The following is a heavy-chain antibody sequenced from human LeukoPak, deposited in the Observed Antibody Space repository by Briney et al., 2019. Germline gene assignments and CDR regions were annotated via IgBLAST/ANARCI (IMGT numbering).Heavy chain of an antibody. D-gene: IGHD6-19*01. CDR2: ISGSGGST. Sequence: HPGGSLRLSCAASGFTFSSYGMHWVRQAPGKGLEWVSAISGSGGSTYYADSVKGRFTISRDNSKNTLYLQMNSLRAEDTAVYYCAKYMAWEQWLALGFDYWGQGTLVTVSS. V-gene: IGHV3-23*01. CDR1: GFTFSSYG. CDR3: AKYMAWEQWLALGFDY. J-gene: IGHJ4*02.